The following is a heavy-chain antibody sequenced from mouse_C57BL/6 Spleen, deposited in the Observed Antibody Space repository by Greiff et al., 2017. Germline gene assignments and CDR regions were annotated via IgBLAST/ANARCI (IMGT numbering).Heavy chain of an antibody. D-gene: IGHD1-1*01. CDR3: ARLAGSAYWYFDV. V-gene: IGHV1-82*01. CDR2: IYPGDGDT. CDR1: GYAFSSSW. Sequence: VQRVESGPELVKPGASVKISCKASGYAFSSSWMNWVKQRPGKGLEWIGRIYPGDGDTNYNGKFKGKATLTADKSSSTAYMQLSSLTSEDSAVYFCARLAGSAYWYFDVWGTGTTVTVSS. J-gene: IGHJ1*03.